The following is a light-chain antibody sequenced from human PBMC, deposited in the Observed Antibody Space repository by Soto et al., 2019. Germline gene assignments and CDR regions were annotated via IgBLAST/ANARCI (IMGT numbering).Light chain of an antibody. CDR1: QSVSRSC. V-gene: IGKV3-20*01. CDR2: AAS. CDR3: LQYVTSVWT. Sequence: EIVLTQSPGTLSLSPGASATLSCRASQSVSRSCLAWYQQKPDQSPRLLISAASSRATGIPDRFSGSGSGTDFTLTITRLEPEDFAVYFCLQYVTSVWTFGQGTKVEI. J-gene: IGKJ1*01.